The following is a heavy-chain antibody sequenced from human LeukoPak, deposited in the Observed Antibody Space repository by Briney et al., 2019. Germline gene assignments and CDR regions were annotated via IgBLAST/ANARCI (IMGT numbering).Heavy chain of an antibody. CDR3: ARHLGYCSSTRCFGYFDY. V-gene: IGHV5-51*01. D-gene: IGHD2-2*01. Sequence: GESLKISCKGSGYRFTSNWIGWVRQMPGKGLEWMGIIHPGDSDTRYSPSFQGQVTISADKSNSTAYLQWSSLKASDTAMYYCARHLGYCSSTRCFGYFDYWGQGTLVTVSS. CDR1: GYRFTSNW. CDR2: IHPGDSDT. J-gene: IGHJ4*02.